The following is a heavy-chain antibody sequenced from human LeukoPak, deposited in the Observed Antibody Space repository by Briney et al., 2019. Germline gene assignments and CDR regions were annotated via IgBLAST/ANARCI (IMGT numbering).Heavy chain of an antibody. D-gene: IGHD3-22*01. CDR1: GFTFSSYS. J-gene: IGHJ4*02. CDR3: ARGYDSSGYYGMPLDY. V-gene: IGHV3-66*01. Sequence: GGSLRLSCAASGFTFSSYSMNWVRQAPGKGLEWVSVIYSGGSTYYADSVKGRFTISRDNSKNTLYLQMNSLRAEDTAVYYCARGYDSSGYYGMPLDYWGQGTLVTVSS. CDR2: IYSGGST.